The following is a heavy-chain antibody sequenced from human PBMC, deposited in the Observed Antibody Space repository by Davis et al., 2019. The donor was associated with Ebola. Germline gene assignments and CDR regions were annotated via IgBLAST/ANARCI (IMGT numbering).Heavy chain of an antibody. V-gene: IGHV1-46*01. CDR1: GYSFTNYY. J-gene: IGHJ4*02. Sequence: ASVKVSCKASGYSFTNYYIYWVRQAPGQGLEWMGIINPSGGSTSYSQKFQGRVSITRDTSASTLYMELNSLRSEDTAVYYCARDFGSTFEFFDYWGQGTLVTVSS. CDR2: INPSGGST. CDR3: ARDFGSTFEFFDY. D-gene: IGHD3-3*01.